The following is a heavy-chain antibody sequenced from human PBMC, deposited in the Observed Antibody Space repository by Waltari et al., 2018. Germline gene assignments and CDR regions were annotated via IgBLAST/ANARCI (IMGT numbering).Heavy chain of an antibody. V-gene: IGHV3-7*01. CDR2: IRPDGSHQ. Sequence: EVQLVESGGGLVQPGGSLRLSGAVSGFTFNSYWMSWVRQAPGNGLEWVANIRPDGSHQYYLDSVKGRFSISRDNAKNSLYLLMNSLRAEDTAIYYGAYLGPTGSDHYLDYWGQGTLVTVSS. CDR3: AYLGPTGSDHYLDY. D-gene: IGHD3-3*01. J-gene: IGHJ4*02. CDR1: GFTFNSYW.